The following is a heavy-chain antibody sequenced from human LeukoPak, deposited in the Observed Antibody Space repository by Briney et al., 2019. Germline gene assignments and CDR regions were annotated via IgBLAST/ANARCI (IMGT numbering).Heavy chain of an antibody. V-gene: IGHV3-53*01. D-gene: IGHD4-23*01. CDR3: ARDQPVVTPLGY. Sequence: PGGSLRLSCAASGFTVSSNYMSWVRQAPGKGLELVSLIYSGGTTKYADSVRGRFTISRDNSKNTPYLQMNSLRAEDTAVYYCARDQPVVTPLGYWGQGTLVTVSS. CDR1: GFTVSSNY. CDR2: IYSGGTT. J-gene: IGHJ4*02.